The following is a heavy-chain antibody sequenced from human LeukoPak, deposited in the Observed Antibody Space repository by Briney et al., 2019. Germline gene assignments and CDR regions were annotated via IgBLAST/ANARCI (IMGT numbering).Heavy chain of an antibody. CDR3: VRAGHQDYYYFDL. V-gene: IGHV3-74*01. Sequence: GGAERLLHAVCGFVFRKYWLLWVRHPPAAGLVEADRINNDGSATAYADSGRGRFTISRDNDENTVYLQMSSLRSEDTAVYYCVRAGHQDYYYFDLWGRGTLVSVSS. CDR2: INNDGSAT. J-gene: IGHJ2*01. CDR1: GFVFRKYW.